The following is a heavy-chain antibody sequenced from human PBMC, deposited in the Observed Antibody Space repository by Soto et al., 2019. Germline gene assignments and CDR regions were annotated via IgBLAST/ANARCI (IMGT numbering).Heavy chain of an antibody. CDR3: ARGGTVKGGGYFDS. J-gene: IGHJ4*02. D-gene: IGHD4-17*01. CDR2: IKEDGSEK. V-gene: IGHV3-7*01. CDR1: GFTFSNFW. Sequence: EVQLVESGGGLVQPGGSLRLSCSASGFTFSNFWMSWVRQAPGKGLEWVANIKEDGSEKYHLESVRGRFTISRDNAKNSLYLQMNSLRSGDAAVYFCARGGTVKGGGYFDSWGQGTLVTVSS.